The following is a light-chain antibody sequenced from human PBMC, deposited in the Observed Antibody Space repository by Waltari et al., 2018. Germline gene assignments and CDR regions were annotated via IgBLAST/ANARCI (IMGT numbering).Light chain of an antibody. V-gene: IGKV3-20*01. Sequence: EIVLTQSPGTLSLSPGERATLSCRASQSVTTSSLAWYQQKPGQAPRLLIYGASSRATDIPDRFGGSGSGRDFTLTISRLEPEDFAVYYCQQYGSSTWTFGQGNKVEVK. CDR3: QQYGSSTWT. CDR2: GAS. J-gene: IGKJ1*01. CDR1: QSVTTSS.